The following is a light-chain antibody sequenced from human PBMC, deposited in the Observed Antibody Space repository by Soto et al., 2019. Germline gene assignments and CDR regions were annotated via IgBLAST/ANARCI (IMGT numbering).Light chain of an antibody. J-gene: IGKJ4*01. Sequence: EIVLTQSPVTLSLSPGERATLSCRASQNVFSSLAWYQQKPGQAPRLLIYDTFTRATAIPARFRGSGSGTYSTLTISSLEPEDFAVSYCHQRSTWPLTFGGGTKVEIK. V-gene: IGKV3-11*01. CDR3: HQRSTWPLT. CDR2: DTF. CDR1: QNVFSS.